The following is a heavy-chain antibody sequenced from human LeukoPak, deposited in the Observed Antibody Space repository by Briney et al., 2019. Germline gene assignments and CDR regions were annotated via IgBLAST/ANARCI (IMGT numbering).Heavy chain of an antibody. J-gene: IGHJ4*02. Sequence: ASVQVSCKASGYTFTTYDINGVRQATGQGLDWMGWMNPNSGNTGYAQKFQGRVTMTRNTSMSTAYMELNSLRSEDTAVYYCARANYYGSGKKDLDYWGQGTLVTVSS. CDR1: GYTFTTYD. CDR2: MNPNSGNT. CDR3: ARANYYGSGKKDLDY. V-gene: IGHV1-8*01. D-gene: IGHD3-10*01.